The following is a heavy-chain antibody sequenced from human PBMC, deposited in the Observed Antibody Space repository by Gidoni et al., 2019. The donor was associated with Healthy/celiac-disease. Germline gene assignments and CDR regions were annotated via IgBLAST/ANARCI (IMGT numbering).Heavy chain of an antibody. CDR1: GGSISSYY. J-gene: IGHJ3*02. V-gene: IGHV4-4*07. D-gene: IGHD1-26*01. CDR3: ARDIYIVGATADAFDI. CDR2: IYTSGGT. Sequence: QVQLQESGPGLVKPSETLSLTRTVSGGSISSYYWSWIRQPAGKGLEWIGRIYTSGGTNYNPSLKSRVTMSVDTSKNQFSLKLSSVTAADTAVYYCARDIYIVGATADAFDIWGQGTMVTVSS.